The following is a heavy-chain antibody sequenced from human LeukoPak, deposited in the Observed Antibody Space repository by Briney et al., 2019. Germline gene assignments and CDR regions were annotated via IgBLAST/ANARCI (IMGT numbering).Heavy chain of an antibody. CDR2: IYYGGST. J-gene: IGHJ5*02. D-gene: IGHD6-13*01. V-gene: IGHV4-59*01. CDR1: GGSISSYY. CDR3: AREIAAAGTWWFDP. Sequence: PSETLSLTCTVSGGSISSYYWSWIRQPPGKGLEWIGYIYYGGSTNYNPSLKSRVTISVDTSKNQFSLKLSSVTAADTAVYYCAREIAAAGTWWFDPWGQGTLVTVSS.